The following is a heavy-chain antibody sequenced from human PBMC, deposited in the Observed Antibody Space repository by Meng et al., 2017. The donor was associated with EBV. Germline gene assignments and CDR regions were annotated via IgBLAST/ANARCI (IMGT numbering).Heavy chain of an antibody. D-gene: IGHD3-10*01. CDR3: ASESGRGYNPDY. Sequence: VGGVTEASAHVDRPLHHYWGSFKILCSKLVRQPPGKGLEWLGGFLHRLSAQNYAQKYNGRFKITADESTSTHYMDLSSLRSEDTAIYYCASESGRGYNPDYWGQGTLVTVSS. V-gene: IGHV1-69*01. CDR2: FLHRLSAQ. CDR1: GSFKILC. J-gene: IGHJ4*02.